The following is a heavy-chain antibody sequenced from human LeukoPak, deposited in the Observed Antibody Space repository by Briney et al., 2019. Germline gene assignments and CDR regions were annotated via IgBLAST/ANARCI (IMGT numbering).Heavy chain of an antibody. CDR3: ARSPAAKSPSDY. J-gene: IGHJ4*02. D-gene: IGHD2-15*01. V-gene: IGHV3-21*01. CDR2: ISSSSIYI. Sequence: GRSLRLSCAASGFTFSNFNMNWVRQAPGKGLEWVSSISSSSIYIYYADSVKGRFTISRDNAKNSLYLQMNSLRAEDTAVYYCARSPAAKSPSDYWGQGTLVTVSS. CDR1: GFTFSNFN.